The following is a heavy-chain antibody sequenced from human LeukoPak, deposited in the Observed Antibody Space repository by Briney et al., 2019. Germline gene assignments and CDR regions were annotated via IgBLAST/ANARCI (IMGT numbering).Heavy chain of an antibody. CDR3: ARDGGTYYGDY. V-gene: IGHV3-53*01. CDR2: IYAGGTT. D-gene: IGHD1-26*01. Sequence: HPGGSLRLSCAASGLFVTQNYMSWVRQAPGRGLEWVSVIYAGGTTYYADSVKDRFTLSTDKSKNTLYLQMDNLRAEDTAVYYCARDGGTYYGDYWGRGALVIVSS. CDR1: GLFVTQNY. J-gene: IGHJ4*02.